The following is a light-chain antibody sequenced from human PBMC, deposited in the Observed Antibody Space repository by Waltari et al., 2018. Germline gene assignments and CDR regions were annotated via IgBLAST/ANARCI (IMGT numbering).Light chain of an antibody. CDR2: DAS. CDR1: QDISNS. V-gene: IGKV1-33*01. J-gene: IGKJ2*01. CDR3: QQYQNLPYT. Sequence: IQMTQSSSSLSASVGDRVTITCQASQDISNSLNWYHQKPGKAPKLLIYDASDLETGVPSRFSGSGSGTDFTFTISSLQPEDIATYYCQQYQNLPYTFGQGTKLEI.